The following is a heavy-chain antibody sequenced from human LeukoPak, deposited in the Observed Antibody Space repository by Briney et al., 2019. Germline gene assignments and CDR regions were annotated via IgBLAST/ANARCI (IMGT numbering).Heavy chain of an antibody. CDR3: RTMIVVVNSDY. Sequence: GGSLKLSCAASGFTFSGSAMHWVRQASGKGLEWVGRIRSKANSYATAYAASVKGRFTISRGDSKNTAYLQMNSLKTEDTAVYYCRTMIVVVNSDYWGQGTLVTVSS. CDR2: IRSKANSYAT. CDR1: GFTFSGSA. V-gene: IGHV3-73*01. J-gene: IGHJ4*02. D-gene: IGHD3-22*01.